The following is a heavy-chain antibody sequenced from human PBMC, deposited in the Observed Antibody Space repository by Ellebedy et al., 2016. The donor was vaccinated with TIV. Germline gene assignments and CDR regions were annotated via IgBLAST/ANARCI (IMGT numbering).Heavy chain of an antibody. CDR1: GGSISSGGYY. CDR2: IYYSGST. Sequence: SETLSLXXTVSGGSISSGGYYWSWIRQHPGKGLEWIGYIYYSGSTYYNPSLKSRVTISVDTSKNQFSLKLSSVTAADTAVYYCARSLRYFDWLLESYYGMDVWGQGTTVTVSS. CDR3: ARSLRYFDWLLESYYGMDV. D-gene: IGHD3-9*01. V-gene: IGHV4-31*03. J-gene: IGHJ6*02.